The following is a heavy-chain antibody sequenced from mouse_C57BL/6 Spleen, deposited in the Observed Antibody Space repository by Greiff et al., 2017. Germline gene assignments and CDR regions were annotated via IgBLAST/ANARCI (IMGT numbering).Heavy chain of an antibody. D-gene: IGHD1-1*02. Sequence: EVQLQQSGPELVKPGASVKISCKASGYTFTDYYMNWVKQSHGKSLEWIGDINPNNGGTSYNQKFKGKATLTVDKSSSTAYMELRSLTSEDSAVYYCARGSYFYYYAMDYWGQGTSVTVSS. CDR3: ARGSYFYYYAMDY. V-gene: IGHV1-26*01. J-gene: IGHJ4*01. CDR1: GYTFTDYY. CDR2: INPNNGGT.